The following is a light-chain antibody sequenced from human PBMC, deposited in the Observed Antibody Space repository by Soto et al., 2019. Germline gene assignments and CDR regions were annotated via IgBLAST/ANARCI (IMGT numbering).Light chain of an antibody. J-gene: IGLJ2*01. CDR1: SSDVGGYNY. CDR2: EVS. V-gene: IGLV2-8*01. CDR3: SSYAGSNNSL. Sequence: QSALTQPPSASGSPGQSVTISCTGTSSDVGGYNYVSWYQQHPGKAPKLMIYEVSKRPSGVPDRFSGSKSGNTASLIVSGLQAEDVADYYCSSYAGSNNSLFGGGTQLTVL.